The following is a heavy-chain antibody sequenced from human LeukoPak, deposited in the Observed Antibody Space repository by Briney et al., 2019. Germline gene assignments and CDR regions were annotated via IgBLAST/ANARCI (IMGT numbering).Heavy chain of an antibody. CDR1: GYTFTVYY. CDR3: ARDTSTDDSSIDY. V-gene: IGHV1-2*02. D-gene: IGHD3-22*01. CDR2: INPKSGGT. J-gene: IGHJ4*02. Sequence: ASVKVSCKASGYTFTVYYMHWVRQAPGQGLEWMGWINPKSGGTSYAQKFQGRVTMTRDTSITTAYMELRSLRSDDTAVYYCARDTSTDDSSIDYWGQGTLVTVSS.